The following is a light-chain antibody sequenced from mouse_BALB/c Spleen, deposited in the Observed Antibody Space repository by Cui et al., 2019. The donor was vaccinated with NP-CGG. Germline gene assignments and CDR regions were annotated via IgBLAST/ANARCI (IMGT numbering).Light chain of an antibody. CDR2: GTN. J-gene: IGLJ1*01. CDR1: TGAVTTGNY. V-gene: IGLV1*01. CDR3: ALWYSNHWV. Sequence: QAVVTQESALPTSPGETVTLTCRSSTGAVTTGNYANWVQEKPEHLFTGLIGGTNNRAPGVPARFSGSLIGDKAALTITRAQTEDEAIYFCALWYSNHWVFGGGTKLTVL.